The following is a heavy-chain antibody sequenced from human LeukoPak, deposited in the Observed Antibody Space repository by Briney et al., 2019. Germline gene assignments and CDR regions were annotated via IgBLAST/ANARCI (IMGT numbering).Heavy chain of an antibody. Sequence: HPGGSLRLSCVASGFMFRTYWMSWVRQAPGKGLEWVAVISYDGSNKYYADSVKGRFTISRDNSKNTLYLQMNSLRAEDTAVYYCARATGLRRGATGSYYFDYWGQGTLVTVSS. CDR3: ARATGLRRGATGSYYFDY. D-gene: IGHD4-17*01. CDR1: GFMFRTYW. J-gene: IGHJ4*02. V-gene: IGHV3-30*19. CDR2: ISYDGSNK.